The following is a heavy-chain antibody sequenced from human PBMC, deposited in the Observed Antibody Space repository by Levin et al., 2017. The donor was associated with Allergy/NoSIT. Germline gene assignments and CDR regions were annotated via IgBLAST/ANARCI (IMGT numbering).Heavy chain of an antibody. V-gene: IGHV4-31*03. CDR1: GVSMKSGGYY. CDR3: ARERGGAGGMDV. J-gene: IGHJ6*02. Sequence: SETLSLTCTVSGVSMKSGGYYWSWIRQHPGKGLEWIGYIYYSGSSFYNPSLQSRVTISVDTSKNQFSLRLSSVTAADTAVYYCARERGGAGGMDVWGQGTTVTVSS. CDR2: IYYSGSS. D-gene: IGHD3-10*01.